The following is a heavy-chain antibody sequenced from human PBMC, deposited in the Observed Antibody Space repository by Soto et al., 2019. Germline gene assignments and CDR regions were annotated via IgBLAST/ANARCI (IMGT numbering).Heavy chain of an antibody. Sequence: SETLSLTCTVSGGSISSGGYYWSWIRQHPGKGLEWIGYIYYSGSTYYNPSLKSRVTISVDTSKNQFSLKLSSVTAADTAVYYCARGHRGYCSGGSCYTLGYYFDYWGQGTLVTVSS. CDR2: IYYSGST. CDR1: GGSISSGGYY. CDR3: ARGHRGYCSGGSCYTLGYYFDY. D-gene: IGHD2-15*01. V-gene: IGHV4-31*03. J-gene: IGHJ4*02.